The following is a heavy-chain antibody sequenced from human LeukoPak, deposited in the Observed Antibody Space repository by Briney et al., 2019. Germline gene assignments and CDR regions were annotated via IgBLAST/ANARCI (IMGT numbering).Heavy chain of an antibody. CDR1: GYSISSSNW. CDR3: ARVYDSSGYPVDY. Sequence: SDTLSLTCAVSGYSISSSNWWGWIRQPPGKGLEWIGYIYYSGSTNYNPSLKSRVTISVDTSKNQFSLKLSSVTAADTAVCYCARVYDSSGYPVDYWGQGTLVTVSS. D-gene: IGHD3-22*01. CDR2: IYYSGST. J-gene: IGHJ4*02. V-gene: IGHV4-28*01.